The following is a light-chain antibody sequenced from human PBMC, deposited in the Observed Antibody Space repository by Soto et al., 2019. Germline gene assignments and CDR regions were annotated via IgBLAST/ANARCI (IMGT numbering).Light chain of an antibody. V-gene: IGLV2-14*01. J-gene: IGLJ1*01. CDR3: TSYTSSSTYV. Sequence: QSVLTQPASVSGSPGQSITISCTGTSGDVGGYNYVSWYQQHPGKAPKFMIYDVSNRPSGVSNRFSGSKSGNTASLTISGLQAEDEADYYCTSYTSSSTYVFGTGTKLTVL. CDR1: SGDVGGYNY. CDR2: DVS.